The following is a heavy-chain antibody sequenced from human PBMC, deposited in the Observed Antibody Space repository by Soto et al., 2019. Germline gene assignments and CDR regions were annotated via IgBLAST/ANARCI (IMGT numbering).Heavy chain of an antibody. CDR3: ARVGDVDTAPDY. D-gene: IGHD5-18*01. CDR1: GFTFSSYG. J-gene: IGHJ4*02. Sequence: QVQLVESGGGVVQPGRSLRLSCAASGFTFSSYGMHWVHQAPGKGLEWVAVIWYDGSNKYYADSVKGRFTISRDNSKNTLYLQMNSLRAEDTAVYYCARVGDVDTAPDYWGQGTLVTVSS. V-gene: IGHV3-33*01. CDR2: IWYDGSNK.